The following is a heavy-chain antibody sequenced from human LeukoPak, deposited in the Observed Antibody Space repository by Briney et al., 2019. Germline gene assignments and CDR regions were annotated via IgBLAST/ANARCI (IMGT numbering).Heavy chain of an antibody. CDR3: ATDIAAAGTEYFQH. J-gene: IGHJ1*01. V-gene: IGHV1-24*01. CDR1: GCTLTELS. D-gene: IGHD6-13*01. CDR2: FDPEDGET. Sequence: GAPVKVSCKVSGCTLTELSMHWVRQAPGKGLEWMGGFDPEDGETICAQKFQGRVTMTEDTSTDTAYMELSSLRSEDTAVYYCATDIAAAGTEYFQHWGQGTLVTVSS.